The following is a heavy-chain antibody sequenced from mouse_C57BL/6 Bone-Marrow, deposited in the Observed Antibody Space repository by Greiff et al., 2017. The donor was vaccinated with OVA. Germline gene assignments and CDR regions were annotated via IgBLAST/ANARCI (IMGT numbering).Heavy chain of an antibody. D-gene: IGHD1-1*01. CDR3: ARSGITTVEGDFAMDY. CDR2: IYPGSGRT. V-gene: IGHV1-55*01. CDR1: GYTFTSYW. J-gene: IGHJ4*01. Sequence: QVHVKQSGAELVKPGASVKMSCKASGYTFTSYWITWVKQRPGQGLEWIGDIYPGSGRTNYNEKFKSKATLTVDTSSSTAYMQLSSLTSEYSAVYYCARSGITTVEGDFAMDYWGQGTSVTVSS.